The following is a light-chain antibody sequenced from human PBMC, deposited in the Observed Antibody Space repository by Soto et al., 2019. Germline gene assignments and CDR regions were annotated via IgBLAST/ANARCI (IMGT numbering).Light chain of an antibody. CDR1: QSIGDY. CDR2: AAS. CDR3: QQASSFPRT. Sequence: DIQMTQSPSSLSASVGDRVTIICRASQSIGDYLNWYQQKPGKPPNLLIHAASSLRSGVPSRFSGSASGTDFTLTINSLQPEDFATYYCQQASSFPRTFGQGTRLEIK. V-gene: IGKV1-39*01. J-gene: IGKJ5*01.